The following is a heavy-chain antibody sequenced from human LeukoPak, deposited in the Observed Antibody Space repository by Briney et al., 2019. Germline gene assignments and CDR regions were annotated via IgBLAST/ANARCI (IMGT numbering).Heavy chain of an antibody. J-gene: IGHJ5*02. D-gene: IGHD3-3*01. CDR3: ATGYYYDFWSGYAHSWFDP. CDR1: GYTLTELS. CDR2: FDPEDGET. Sequence: ASVKVSCKVSGYTLTELSMHWVRQAPGKGLEWMGGFDPEDGETIYAQKFQGRVTMTEDTSTDTAYMELSSLRSEDTAVYYCATGYYYDFWSGYAHSWFDPWGQGTLVTVSS. V-gene: IGHV1-24*01.